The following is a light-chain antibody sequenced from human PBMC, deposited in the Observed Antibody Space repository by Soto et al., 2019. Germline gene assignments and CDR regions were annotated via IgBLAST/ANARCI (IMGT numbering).Light chain of an antibody. CDR3: QQYDSSPWT. CDR1: QSVSSSF. Sequence: EIVSTQSPDTLSLSPGERATLSCRASQSVSSSFLAWYQQKPGQAPRLLIYGASSRATGIPDRFSGSGSGTDFTLTISRLEPEDFAVYYCQQYDSSPWTFGQGTKVEIK. J-gene: IGKJ1*01. V-gene: IGKV3-20*01. CDR2: GAS.